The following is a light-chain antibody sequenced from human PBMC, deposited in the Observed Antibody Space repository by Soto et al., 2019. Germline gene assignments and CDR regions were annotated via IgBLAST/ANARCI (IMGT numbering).Light chain of an antibody. Sequence: QSALTQPASVSGSPGQSITISCIGTRSDVGGYKFVSWFQQHPGKAHKLLIYEISSRPSGISNRFSGSKSGNTASLTISGRQAEDEADYYCSSYTSSSALGFGGGTKLTVL. CDR3: SSYTSSSALG. CDR2: EIS. CDR1: RSDVGGYKF. J-gene: IGLJ2*01. V-gene: IGLV2-14*01.